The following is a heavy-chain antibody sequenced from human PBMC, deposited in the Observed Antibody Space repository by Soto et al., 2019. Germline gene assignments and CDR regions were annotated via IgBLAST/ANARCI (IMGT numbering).Heavy chain of an antibody. V-gene: IGHV3-21*01. CDR1: GFTFSSYS. J-gene: IGHJ4*02. Sequence: EVQLVESGGGLVKPGGSLRVSCAASGFTFSSYSMNWVRQAPGKGLEWVSSISGSSRYIYYADAVKGRFTISRDNAKNSLYLQMNSLGVEDTAVYFCAAVTRSGWDWGQGTLVTVSS. D-gene: IGHD6-19*01. CDR2: ISGSSRYI. CDR3: AAVTRSGWD.